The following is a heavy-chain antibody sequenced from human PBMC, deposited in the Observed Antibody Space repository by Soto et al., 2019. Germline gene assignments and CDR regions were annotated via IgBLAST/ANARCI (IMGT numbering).Heavy chain of an antibody. J-gene: IGHJ6*03. Sequence: SETLSLTCAVYGGSFSGYYWSWIRQPPGKGLEWIGEINHSGSTNYNPSLKSRVTISVDTSKNQFSLKLSSVIAADTAVYYCARSPLTGTRGDYMDVWGKGTTVTVSS. CDR3: ARSPLTGTRGDYMDV. D-gene: IGHD1-20*01. CDR2: INHSGST. V-gene: IGHV4-34*01. CDR1: GGSFSGYY.